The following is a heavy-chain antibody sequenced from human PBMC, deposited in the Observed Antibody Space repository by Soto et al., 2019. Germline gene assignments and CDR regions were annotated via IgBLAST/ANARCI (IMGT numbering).Heavy chain of an antibody. CDR3: VKSGYCSSANCP. CDR1: GYILSNYG. CDR2: FTAYNGNT. Sequence: ASVKVSCKASGYILSNYGISWVRQAPGQGLEWMGWFTAYNGNTNSARKFQDRVTMTTXTXXTXXYMXLGSLRSDATAVYYCVKSGYCSSANCPWG. V-gene: IGHV1-18*01. D-gene: IGHD2-2*03. J-gene: IGHJ5*02.